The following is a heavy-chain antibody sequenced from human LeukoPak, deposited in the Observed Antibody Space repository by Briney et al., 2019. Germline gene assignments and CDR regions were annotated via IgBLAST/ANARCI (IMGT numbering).Heavy chain of an antibody. V-gene: IGHV3-15*01. D-gene: IGHD3-22*01. Sequence: GGSLRLSCAVSGFTFNNAWMSWVRQAPGKGLEWVGRIYSKTDGGTTDYAAPVKGTFTISGDDSKTTLYLQMNSLKTEDTAVYYCTTYSSGSFGYWGQGSLVTVSS. CDR3: TTYSSGSFGY. J-gene: IGHJ4*02. CDR1: GFTFNNAW. CDR2: IYSKTDGGTT.